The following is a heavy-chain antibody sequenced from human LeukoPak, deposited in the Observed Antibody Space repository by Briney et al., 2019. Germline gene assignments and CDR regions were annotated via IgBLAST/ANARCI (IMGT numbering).Heavy chain of an antibody. CDR2: ISSSGSTI. J-gene: IGHJ4*02. CDR1: GFTFSSYE. Sequence: GGSLRLSCAASGFTFSSYEMNWVRKAPGKGLEWVSYISSSGSTIYYADSVKGRVTISRDDGKNTLYLHMNSLRDDDTAVYYCATDQRYAFDYWGQGILVTVSS. CDR3: ATDQRYAFDY. V-gene: IGHV3-48*03. D-gene: IGHD3-9*01.